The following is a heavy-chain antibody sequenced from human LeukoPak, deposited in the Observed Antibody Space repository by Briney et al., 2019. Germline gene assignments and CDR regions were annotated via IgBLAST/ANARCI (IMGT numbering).Heavy chain of an antibody. CDR2: IYYSGST. D-gene: IGHD4-17*01. Sequence: PSETLSLTCTVSGGFISSYYWSWIRQPPGKGLEWIGYIYYSGSTYYNPSHKRRVPISVDTSKNQFSLKLSSVTAADTAVYYCAREVVAVTTDSRWFDPWGQGTLVTVSS. J-gene: IGHJ5*02. CDR3: AREVVAVTTDSRWFDP. V-gene: IGHV4-59*01. CDR1: GGFISSYY.